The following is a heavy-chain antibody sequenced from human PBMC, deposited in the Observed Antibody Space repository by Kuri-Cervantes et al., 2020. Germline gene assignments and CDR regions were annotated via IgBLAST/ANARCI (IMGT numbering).Heavy chain of an antibody. J-gene: IGHJ6*02. CDR1: GGTFSSYA. V-gene: IGHV1-69*13. CDR3: ARGPSQSTPYYYYYGMDV. Sequence: SVKVSCKASGGTFSSYAISWVRQAPGQGLEWMGGIIPIFGTANYAQKFQGRVTITADESTSTAYMELSSLRSEDTAVYYCARGPSQSTPYYYYYGMDVWGQGTTVTVSS. CDR2: IIPIFGTA.